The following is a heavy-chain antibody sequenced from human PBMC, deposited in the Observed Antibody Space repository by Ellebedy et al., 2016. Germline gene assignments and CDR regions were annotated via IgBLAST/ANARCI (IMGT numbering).Heavy chain of an antibody. Sequence: GESLKISXAASGFSFSNYAMHWVRQAPGKGLEWVAVIHYDGNTKDYVDSVKGRFTISRDSSKNTLYLQMNSLRVEDTALYYCAREGRVATITNGGNYDLPYYYGLDVWGLGTTVTVSS. D-gene: IGHD5-12*01. J-gene: IGHJ6*02. CDR3: AREGRVATITNGGNYDLPYYYGLDV. CDR1: GFSFSNYA. CDR2: IHYDGNTK. V-gene: IGHV3-33*01.